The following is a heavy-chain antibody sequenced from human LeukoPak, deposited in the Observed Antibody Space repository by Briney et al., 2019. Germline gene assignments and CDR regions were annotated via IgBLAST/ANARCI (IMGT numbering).Heavy chain of an antibody. CDR1: GYTFTSYD. CDR2: MNPNSGNT. Sequence: ASVKVSCEASGYTFTSYDINWVRQATGQGLEWMGWMNPNSGNTGYAQKFQGRGTMTRNTSISTAYMELSSLRSEDTAVYYCARGIPPSSGWYYYYYYYGMDVWGQGTTVTVSS. J-gene: IGHJ6*02. CDR3: ARGIPPSSGWYYYYYYYGMDV. V-gene: IGHV1-8*01. D-gene: IGHD6-19*01.